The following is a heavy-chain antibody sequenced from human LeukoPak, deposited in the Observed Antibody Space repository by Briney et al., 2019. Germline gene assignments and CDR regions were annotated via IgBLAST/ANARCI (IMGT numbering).Heavy chain of an antibody. D-gene: IGHD6-25*01. CDR1: GGSITSGSYY. CDR3: ARVNSARLPYDY. CDR2: IYTSGST. V-gene: IGHV4-61*02. Sequence: PSETLSLTCTVSGGSITSGSYYWSWIRQPAGKGLEWIGRIYTSGSTNYNPSLKSRVTISVDTSKNQFSLKLSSVTAADTAVYYCARVNSARLPYDYWGQGTLVTVSS. J-gene: IGHJ4*02.